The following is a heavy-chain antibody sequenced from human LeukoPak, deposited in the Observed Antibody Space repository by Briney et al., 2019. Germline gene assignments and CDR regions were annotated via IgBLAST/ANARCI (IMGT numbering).Heavy chain of an antibody. Sequence: GGSLRLSCAASGFTISSNYMSWVRQAPGKGLEWGSGIYSGGSTYYADSVKGRFTISRDNSKNTLYLQMNSLRAEDTAVYYCARDATYYYDRSGYRGGGFDYWGQGTLVTVSS. V-gene: IGHV3-66*01. D-gene: IGHD3-22*01. CDR3: ARDATYYYDRSGYRGGGFDY. J-gene: IGHJ4*02. CDR2: IYSGGST. CDR1: GFTISSNY.